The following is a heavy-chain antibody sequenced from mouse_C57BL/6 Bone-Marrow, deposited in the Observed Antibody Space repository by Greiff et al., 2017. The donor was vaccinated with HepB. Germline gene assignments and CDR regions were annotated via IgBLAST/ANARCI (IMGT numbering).Heavy chain of an antibody. CDR3: AFITTVVARYFDV. CDR1: GFNIKNTY. CDR2: IDPANGNT. D-gene: IGHD1-1*01. J-gene: IGHJ1*03. Sequence: EVQLVESVAELVRPGASVKLSCTASGFNIKNTYMHWVKQRPEQGLEWIGRIDPANGNTKYAPKFQGKATITADTSSNTAYLQLSSLTSEDTAIYYCAFITTVVARYFDVWGTGTTVTVSS. V-gene: IGHV14-3*01.